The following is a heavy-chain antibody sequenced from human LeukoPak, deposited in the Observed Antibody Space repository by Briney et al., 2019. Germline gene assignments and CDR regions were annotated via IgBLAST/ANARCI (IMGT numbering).Heavy chain of an antibody. Sequence: GALRLSCAAAGFTFSSSGMHWVRQAPGKGLEWVALISYDGNKKDYVDSVKGRFTISRDNSKNTLYLQMNSLRAEDTAVYYCARRAGAYSHPYDYWGQGTLVTVSS. CDR3: ARRAGAYSHPYDY. J-gene: IGHJ4*02. CDR2: ISYDGNKK. D-gene: IGHD4/OR15-4a*01. V-gene: IGHV3-30*03. CDR1: GFTFSSSG.